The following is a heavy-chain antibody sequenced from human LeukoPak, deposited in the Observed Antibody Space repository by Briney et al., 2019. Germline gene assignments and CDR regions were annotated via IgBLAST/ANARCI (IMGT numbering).Heavy chain of an antibody. CDR3: AKMTGYFGAFDP. V-gene: IGHV3-23*01. CDR1: GFTFSSYS. D-gene: IGHD3-9*01. Sequence: GGSLRLSCTASGFTFSSYSLNWVRQAPGKGLQWVSSISSSGGHTYYADSVRGRFTISRGNSKDTLYLQISSLRPEDTAVYYCAKMTGYFGAFDPWGQGTLVTVSS. CDR2: ISSSGGHT. J-gene: IGHJ5*02.